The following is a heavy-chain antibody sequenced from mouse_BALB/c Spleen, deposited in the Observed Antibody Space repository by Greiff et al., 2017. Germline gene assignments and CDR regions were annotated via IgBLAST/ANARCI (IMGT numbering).Heavy chain of an antibody. J-gene: IGHJ2*01. CDR3: TRGEGSHFDY. CDR1: GFTFSSFT. Sequence: EVKLQESGGGLVKPGGSLKLSCAASGFTFSSFTMSWVRQTPEKRLEWVATISSGGSYTYYPDSVKGRFTISRDNAKNTLYLQMSSLKSEDTAMYYCTRGEGSHFDYWGQGTTLTVSS. V-gene: IGHV5-6-4*01. CDR2: ISSGGSYT.